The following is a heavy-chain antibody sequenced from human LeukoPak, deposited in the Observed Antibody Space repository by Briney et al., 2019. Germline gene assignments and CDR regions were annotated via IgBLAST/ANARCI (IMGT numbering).Heavy chain of an antibody. J-gene: IGHJ4*02. V-gene: IGHV1-46*01. D-gene: IGHD3-10*01. CDR1: GYIFTNYY. Sequence: ASVKVSCKASGYIFTNYYMHWVRQAPGQGLEWMGIINPSGGSTSYAQKFQGRVTMTRDTSTSTVYMELSSLRSEDTAVYYCARAPLLWFGELLSVGTHGDYWGQGTLVTVSS. CDR2: INPSGGST. CDR3: ARAPLLWFGELLSVGTHGDY.